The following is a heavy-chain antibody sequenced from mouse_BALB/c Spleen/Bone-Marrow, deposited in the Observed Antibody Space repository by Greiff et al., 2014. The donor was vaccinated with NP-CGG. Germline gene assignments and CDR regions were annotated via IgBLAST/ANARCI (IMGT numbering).Heavy chain of an antibody. V-gene: IGHV1S135*01. D-gene: IGHD2-3*01. Sequence: EVQLKESGPELVKPGASVKVSCKASGYSFTDYNMYWVKQSHGKSLESIGYIDPYNGDTXYXQKYKGRATXTVDKSSNTAFMHLNSLTSEDSAVYYCARDGYYVGFAYWGQGTLVTVSA. CDR1: GYSFTDYN. CDR2: IDPYNGDT. J-gene: IGHJ3*01. CDR3: ARDGYYVGFAY.